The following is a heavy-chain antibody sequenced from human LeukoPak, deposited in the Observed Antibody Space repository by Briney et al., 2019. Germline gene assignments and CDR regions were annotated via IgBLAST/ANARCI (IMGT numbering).Heavy chain of an antibody. CDR3: ARCYGDNAFDI. D-gene: IGHD4-17*01. V-gene: IGHV1-46*01. CDR2: INPSGGST. J-gene: IGHJ3*02. CDR1: GYTFTSYY. Sequence: GAAVKVSCKASGYTFTSYYMHWVRQAPGQGLEWMGIINPSGGSTSYAQKFQGRVTMTRDTSTSTVYMELSSLRSEDTAVYYCARCYGDNAFDIWGQGTMVTVSS.